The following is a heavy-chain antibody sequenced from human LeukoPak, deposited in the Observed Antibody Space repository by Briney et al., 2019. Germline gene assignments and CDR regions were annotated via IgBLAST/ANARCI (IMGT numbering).Heavy chain of an antibody. CDR3: ARTLYYYDSSGYYEDY. CDR1: GFTFSSYV. Sequence: GGSLRLSCAASGFTFSSYVMNWVRQAPGKGLEWVSYISSSGSTIYYADSVKGRFTISRDNAKNSLYLQMNSLRAEDTALYYCARTLYYYDSSGYYEDYWGQGTLVTVSS. J-gene: IGHJ4*02. CDR2: ISSSGSTI. D-gene: IGHD3-22*01. V-gene: IGHV3-48*03.